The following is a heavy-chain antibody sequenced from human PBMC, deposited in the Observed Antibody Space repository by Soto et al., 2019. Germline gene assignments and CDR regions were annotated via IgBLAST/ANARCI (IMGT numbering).Heavy chain of an antibody. CDR3: ARDRGPLGGGGNYFDY. D-gene: IGHD3-10*01. V-gene: IGHV1-69*13. J-gene: IGHJ4*02. CDR1: GGTFSSYA. CDR2: IIPIFGTA. Sequence: SVKVSCKASGGTFSSYAISWVRQAPGQGLEWMGGIIPIFGTANYAQKFQGRVTITADESTSTAYMELSSLRSEDTAVYYCARDRGPLGGGGNYFDYWGQGTLVTVSS.